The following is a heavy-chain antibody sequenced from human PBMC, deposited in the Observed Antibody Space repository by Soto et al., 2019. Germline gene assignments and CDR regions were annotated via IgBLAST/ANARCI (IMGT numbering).Heavy chain of an antibody. CDR3: ARERITIFGVVTRYFDY. CDR1: GFTFSSYA. J-gene: IGHJ4*02. CDR2: ISGSGGST. D-gene: IGHD3-3*01. Sequence: EVQLLESGGGLVQPGGSLRLSCAASGFTFSSYAMSWVRQAPGKGLEWVSAISGSGGSTYYADSVKGRFTISRDNSKNTLYLQMNSLRAEDTAVYYWARERITIFGVVTRYFDYWGQGTMVTVSS. V-gene: IGHV3-23*01.